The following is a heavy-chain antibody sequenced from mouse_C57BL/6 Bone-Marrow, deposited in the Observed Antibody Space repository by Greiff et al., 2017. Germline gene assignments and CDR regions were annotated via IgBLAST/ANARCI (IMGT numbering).Heavy chain of an antibody. V-gene: IGHV1-15*01. J-gene: IGHJ3*01. CDR1: GYTFTDYE. Sequence: VQLQQSGAELVRPGASVTLSCKASGYTFTDYEMHWVKQTPVHGLEWIGAIDPETGGTAYNQKFKGKAILTAYKSSSTAYMELRSLTSEDSAVYYFTSVKIYDGYTWFAYWGQGTLVTVSA. CDR3: TSVKIYDGYTWFAY. D-gene: IGHD2-3*01. CDR2: IDPETGGT.